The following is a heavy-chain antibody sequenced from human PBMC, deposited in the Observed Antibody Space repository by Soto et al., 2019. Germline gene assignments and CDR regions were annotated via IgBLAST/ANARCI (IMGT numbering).Heavy chain of an antibody. CDR3: AKAKFYYDSSPYDS. D-gene: IGHD3-22*01. Sequence: PGGSLRLSSAVSGFTFADYAVHWVRQSAGKGLEWVSFINADGSEKYYADSVRGRFTISRDNSKDSFYLQMNSLRLEDTAMYYCAKAKFYYDSSPYDSWGQGTLVTVSS. CDR1: GFTFADYA. CDR2: INADGSEK. V-gene: IGHV3-43D*04. J-gene: IGHJ4*02.